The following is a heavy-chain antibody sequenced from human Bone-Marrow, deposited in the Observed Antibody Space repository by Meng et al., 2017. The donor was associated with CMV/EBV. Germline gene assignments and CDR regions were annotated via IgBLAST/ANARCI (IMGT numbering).Heavy chain of an antibody. CDR3: ARGWGICSGGSCYPRDYYYYGMDV. V-gene: IGHV1-69*10. CDR1: GGTFSSYA. J-gene: IGHJ6*02. D-gene: IGHD2-15*01. Sequence: SVKVSCKASGGTFSSYAISWVRQAPGQGLEWMGGIIPILGIANYAQKFQGRVTITADKSTSTAYMELSSLRSEDTAVYYCARGWGICSGGSCYPRDYYYYGMDVWGQGTTVT. CDR2: IIPILGIA.